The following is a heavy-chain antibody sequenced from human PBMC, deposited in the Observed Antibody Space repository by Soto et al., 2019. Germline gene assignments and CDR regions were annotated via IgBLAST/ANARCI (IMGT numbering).Heavy chain of an antibody. CDR3: ARDSRFDNDSSGWLVVLDY. J-gene: IGHJ4*02. CDR1: GFTFSSYD. D-gene: IGHD3-22*01. V-gene: IGHV3-13*01. CDR2: IGNGADT. Sequence: EVQLVESGGGLVQPGGSLRLSCAASGFTFSSYDMHWVRQVTGKGLEWDSKIGNGADTDYSGSVKGRFTISRDNAKNSLYLQMTGLRAEVTAVYDCARDSRFDNDSSGWLVVLDYWGQGTLVTVSS.